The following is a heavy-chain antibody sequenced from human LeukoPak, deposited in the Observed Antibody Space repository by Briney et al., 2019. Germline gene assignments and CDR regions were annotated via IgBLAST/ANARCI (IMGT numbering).Heavy chain of an antibody. CDR1: GYTFTSYG. J-gene: IGHJ4*02. V-gene: IGHV1-18*01. CDR2: ISAYNGNT. D-gene: IGHD6-19*01. CDR3: ARDLSGSSGWLVGPDY. Sequence: GASVKVSCKASGYTFTSYGISWVRQAPGQGLEWMGWISAYNGNTNYAQKLQGRVTMTTDTSTSTAHMELRSLRSDDTAVYYCARDLSGSSGWLVGPDYWGQGTLVTVSS.